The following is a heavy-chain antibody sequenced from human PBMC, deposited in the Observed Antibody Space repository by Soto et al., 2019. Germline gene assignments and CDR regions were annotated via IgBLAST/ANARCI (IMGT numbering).Heavy chain of an antibody. J-gene: IGHJ4*02. Sequence: PSETLSLTCTVSGGSISSSGYSWNWIRQHPGQGLEWIGYVYHTGRTSYNPSLKSRVSISMDTSKNQFSLNLDSVTAADTAVYFCARDFAYFDSWGQGTLVTVSS. CDR3: ARDFAYFDS. CDR1: GGSISSSGYS. D-gene: IGHD3-3*01. CDR2: VYHTGRT. V-gene: IGHV4-61*08.